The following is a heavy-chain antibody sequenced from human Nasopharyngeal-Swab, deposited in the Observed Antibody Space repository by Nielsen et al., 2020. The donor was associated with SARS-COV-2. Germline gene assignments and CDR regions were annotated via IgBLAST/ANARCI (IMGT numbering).Heavy chain of an antibody. CDR2: ISWDGGST. J-gene: IGHJ4*02. D-gene: IGHD3-10*01. CDR3: AKDDSGWVGYFHY. V-gene: IGHV3-43*01. Sequence: SCAASVFTFDDYTMHWVRQAPGKGLECVSLISWDGGSTYYADSVKGRFTISRDNSKNSLYLQMNSLRTEDTALYYCAKDDSGWVGYFHYWGQGTLVTVSS. CDR1: VFTFDDYT.